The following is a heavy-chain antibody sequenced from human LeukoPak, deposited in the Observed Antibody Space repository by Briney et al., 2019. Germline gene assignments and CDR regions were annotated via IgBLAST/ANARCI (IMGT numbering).Heavy chain of an antibody. J-gene: IGHJ4*02. D-gene: IGHD6-13*01. Sequence: GASVKVSCKASGGTFSSYAISWVRQAPGQGLEWMGGIIPIFGTANYAQKFQGRVTITADESTSTVYMELSSLRSEDTAVYYCARRSSWYGSVDYWGQGTLVTVSS. CDR1: GGTFSSYA. CDR3: ARRSSWYGSVDY. V-gene: IGHV1-69*13. CDR2: IIPIFGTA.